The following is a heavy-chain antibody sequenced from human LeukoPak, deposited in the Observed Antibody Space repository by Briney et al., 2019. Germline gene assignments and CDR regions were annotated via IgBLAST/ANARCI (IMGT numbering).Heavy chain of an antibody. D-gene: IGHD3-3*01. J-gene: IGHJ4*02. Sequence: SETLSLTCTVSGDSLSSYYWSWIRQPPWKGLEWIGNIYYSGSTNSNPPLKSRVPISVDVSKNQFSLKLTSVTAADTAVYYCARVRGHFDYWGQGTLVTVSS. CDR1: GDSLSSYY. CDR3: ARVRGHFDY. V-gene: IGHV4-59*01. CDR2: IYYSGST.